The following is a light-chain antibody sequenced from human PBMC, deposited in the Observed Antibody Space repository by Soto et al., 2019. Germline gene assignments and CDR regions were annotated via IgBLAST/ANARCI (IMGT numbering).Light chain of an antibody. J-gene: IGLJ1*01. CDR1: SSNIGINT. Sequence: QSVLTQPPSASGTPGQRVTFSCSGSSSNIGINTVNWYRQLPGTAPQLLISDKHRRPSGVPDRFSGSKSGTSASLAISGLQSEDEATYFCAAWDVSLKGFVFWTGTKVTAL. CDR3: AAWDVSLKGFV. CDR2: DKH. V-gene: IGLV1-44*01.